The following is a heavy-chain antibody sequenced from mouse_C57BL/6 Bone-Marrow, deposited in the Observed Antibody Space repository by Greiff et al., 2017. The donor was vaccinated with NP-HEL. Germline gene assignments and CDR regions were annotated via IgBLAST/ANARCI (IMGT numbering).Heavy chain of an antibody. Sequence: EVQRVESGGGLVQPGGSLKLSCAASGFTFSDYYMYWVRQTPEKRLEWVAYISNGGGSTYYPDTVKGRFTITRDNAKNTLYLQMSRLKSEDTAMYYCARQRITTVVATRETYYAMDYWGQGTSVTVSS. D-gene: IGHD1-1*01. V-gene: IGHV5-12*01. CDR2: ISNGGGST. J-gene: IGHJ4*01. CDR3: ARQRITTVVATRETYYAMDY. CDR1: GFTFSDYY.